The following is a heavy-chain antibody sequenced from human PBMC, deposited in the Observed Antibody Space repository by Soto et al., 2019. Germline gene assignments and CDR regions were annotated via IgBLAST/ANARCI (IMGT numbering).Heavy chain of an antibody. CDR1: GFIFSSYG. CDR2: IWYDGSNK. V-gene: IGHV3-33*01. Sequence: QVQLVESGGGVVQPGRSLRLSCAASGFIFSSYGMHWVRQAPGKGLEWVAVIWYDGSNKYYADSVKGRFTISRDNSKNTLYLQMNSLRAEDTAVYYCARDGAVAGTGLGTDYWGQGTLVTVSS. CDR3: ARDGAVAGTGLGTDY. D-gene: IGHD6-19*01. J-gene: IGHJ4*02.